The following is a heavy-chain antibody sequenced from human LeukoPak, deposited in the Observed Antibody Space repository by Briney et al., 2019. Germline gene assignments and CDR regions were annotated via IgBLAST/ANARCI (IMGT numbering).Heavy chain of an antibody. J-gene: IGHJ6*03. V-gene: IGHV4-4*07. Sequence: SETLSLTCTVSGGSISSYYWSWIRQPAGKGLEWIGRIYTSGSTNYNPSLKSRVTMSVDTSKNQFSLKLSSVTAADTAVYYCAREAIPSSSFPTFYYYYYMDVWGKGTTVTVSS. D-gene: IGHD6-6*01. CDR3: AREAIPSSSFPTFYYYYYMDV. CDR1: GGSISSYY. CDR2: IYTSGST.